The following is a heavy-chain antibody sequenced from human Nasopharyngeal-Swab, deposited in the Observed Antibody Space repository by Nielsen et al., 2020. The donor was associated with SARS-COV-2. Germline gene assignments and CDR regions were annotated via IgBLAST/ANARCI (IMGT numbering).Heavy chain of an antibody. CDR2: ISSSSSYT. V-gene: IGHV3-11*05. D-gene: IGHD4-17*01. CDR1: GFTFSDYY. CDR3: ARGTATGWFDP. Sequence: GESLEISCAASGFTFSDYYMSWIRQAPGKGLEWVSYISSSSSYTNYADSVKGRFTISRDNAKNSLYLQMNSLRAEDTAVYYCARGTATGWFDPWGQGTLVTVSS. J-gene: IGHJ5*02.